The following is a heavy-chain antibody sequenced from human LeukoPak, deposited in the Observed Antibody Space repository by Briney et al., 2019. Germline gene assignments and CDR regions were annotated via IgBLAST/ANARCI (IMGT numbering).Heavy chain of an antibody. CDR1: GFTFSDYY. CDR3: ARDLYCSSTSCYGPMGYYFDY. Sequence: KPGGSLRLSCAASGFTFSDYYMSWIRQAPGKGLEWVSYISSSSSYTNYADSVKGRFTISRDNAKNSLYLQMNSLRAEDTAVYYCARDLYCSSTSCYGPMGYYFDYWGQGTLVTGSS. J-gene: IGHJ4*02. D-gene: IGHD2-2*01. V-gene: IGHV3-11*05. CDR2: ISSSSSYT.